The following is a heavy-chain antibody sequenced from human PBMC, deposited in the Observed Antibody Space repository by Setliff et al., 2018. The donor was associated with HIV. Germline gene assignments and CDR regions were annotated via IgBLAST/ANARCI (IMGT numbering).Heavy chain of an antibody. CDR2: IYHSGST. V-gene: IGHV4-38-2*01. J-gene: IGHJ4*02. CDR1: DYSISSGYY. D-gene: IGHD1-7*01. Sequence: PSETLSLTCAASDYSISSGYYWGWIRQPPGKGLEWIGSIYHSGSTHYNPSLKSRVTISVDTSKNQFSLKLSSVTAADTAVYYCARPGVGTVSFDYWGQGTLVTVSS. CDR3: ARPGVGTVSFDY.